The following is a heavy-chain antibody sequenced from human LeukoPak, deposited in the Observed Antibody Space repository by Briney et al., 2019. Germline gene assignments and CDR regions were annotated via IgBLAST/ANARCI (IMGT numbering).Heavy chain of an antibody. J-gene: IGHJ5*01. CDR1: GFIFSSYW. CDR2: IKQDGSEK. V-gene: IGHV3-7*01. CDR3: ARGGRWYS. Sequence: PGGSLRLSCAASGFIFSSYWMSWVRQAPGRGLEWVANIKQDGSEKYYVDSVKGRFTISRDNAKNSLYLQMNSLRAEDTAVYYCARGGRWYSGGQGTLVTVSS. D-gene: IGHD6-13*01.